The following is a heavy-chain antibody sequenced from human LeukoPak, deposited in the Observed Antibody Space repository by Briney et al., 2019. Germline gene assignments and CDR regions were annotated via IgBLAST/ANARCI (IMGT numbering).Heavy chain of an antibody. V-gene: IGHV4-59*01. CDR1: GGSIGSYY. CDR3: ARDGSGAVAAIIPDWYFDL. Sequence: PSETLSLTCTVSGGSIGSYYWSWIRQPPGKGLGWIGYIYYSGSTSYNPSLKSRVTISVDTSKNQFSLKLSSVTAADTAVYYCARDGSGAVAAIIPDWYFDLWGRGTLVTVSS. D-gene: IGHD6-19*01. CDR2: IYYSGST. J-gene: IGHJ2*01.